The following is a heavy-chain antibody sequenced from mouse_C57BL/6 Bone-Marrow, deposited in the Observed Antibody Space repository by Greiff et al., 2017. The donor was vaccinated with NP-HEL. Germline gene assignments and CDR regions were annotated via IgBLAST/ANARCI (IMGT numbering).Heavy chain of an antibody. Sequence: VQLQQPGTELVKPGASVKLSCKASGYTFTSYWMHWVKQRPGQGLEWIGNINPSNGGTNYNEKFKSKATLTVDKSSSTAYVQLSSLTSEDSAVDDCERSYESNYDAMDDWGQGTSVTVSS. V-gene: IGHV1-53*01. CDR1: GYTFTSYW. CDR3: ERSYESNYDAMDD. D-gene: IGHD2-5*01. CDR2: INPSNGGT. J-gene: IGHJ4*01.